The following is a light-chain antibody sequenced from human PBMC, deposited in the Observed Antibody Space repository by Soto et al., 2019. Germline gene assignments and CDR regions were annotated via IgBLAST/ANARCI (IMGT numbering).Light chain of an antibody. CDR3: SSYGGGNDRV. V-gene: IGLV2-8*01. Sequence: QSALSQPPSASGSPGQSVTISCTGTSRDVGGYDYVSWYQQHPGKAPKLIIFEVDKRPSGVPDRFSGSKSGNTASLAVSGLQSEDEAYYYCSSYGGGNDRVFGGGTKVTVL. CDR1: SRDVGGYDY. J-gene: IGLJ3*02. CDR2: EVD.